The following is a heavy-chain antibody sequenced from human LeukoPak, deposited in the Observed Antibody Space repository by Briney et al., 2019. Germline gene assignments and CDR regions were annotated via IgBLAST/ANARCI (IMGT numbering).Heavy chain of an antibody. CDR3: AGSSSSWPSCYYMDV. D-gene: IGHD6-13*01. CDR2: ISSSSSYI. CDR1: GFTFSSYS. V-gene: IGHV3-21*01. J-gene: IGHJ6*03. Sequence: GSLRLSCAASGFTFSSYSMNWVRQAPGKGLEGVSSISSSSSYIYYADPVKGRFTISRDNAKNSLYLQMNSLRAEDTAVYYRAGSSSSWPSCYYMDVWGKGTTVTVSS.